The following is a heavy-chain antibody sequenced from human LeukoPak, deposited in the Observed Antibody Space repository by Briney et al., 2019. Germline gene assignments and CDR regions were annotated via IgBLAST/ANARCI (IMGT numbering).Heavy chain of an antibody. Sequence: PGGSLRLSCVASGFTFSSYWMSWVRQAPGKGLEWVANIKQDGSEKYYVDSVKGRFTISRDNAKNSLYLQMNSLRAEDTAVYYCARVSQDKLLWFGELFHYYYYMDVWGKGTTVTISS. CDR2: IKQDGSEK. D-gene: IGHD3-10*01. J-gene: IGHJ6*03. CDR1: GFTFSSYW. CDR3: ARVSQDKLLWFGELFHYYYYMDV. V-gene: IGHV3-7*01.